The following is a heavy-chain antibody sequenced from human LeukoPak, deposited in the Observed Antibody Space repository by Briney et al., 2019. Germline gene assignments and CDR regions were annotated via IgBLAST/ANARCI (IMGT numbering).Heavy chain of an antibody. CDR3: AKVGIAAAPGYFDY. CDR1: GFTFSSYG. D-gene: IGHD6-13*01. V-gene: IGHV3-33*06. J-gene: IGHJ4*02. CDR2: IWYDGSNK. Sequence: SGGSLRLSCAASGFTFSSYGMHWVRQAPGKGLEWVAVIWYDGSNKYYADSVKGRFTISRDNSKNTLYLQMNSLRAEDTAVYYCAKVGIAAAPGYFDYWGQGTLVTVSS.